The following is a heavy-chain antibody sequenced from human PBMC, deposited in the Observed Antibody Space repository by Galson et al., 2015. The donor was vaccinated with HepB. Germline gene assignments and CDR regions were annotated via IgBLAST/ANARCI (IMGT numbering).Heavy chain of an antibody. Sequence: SLRLSCAASGFTFSDYWMSWVRQAPGKGLEWVANINQDGSGIYYVDSVEGRFTISRDNARDSLHLQMNSLRAEDTAVYYCARFRYGLGYFDYWGQGILVTVSS. D-gene: IGHD3-10*01. CDR1: GFTFSDYW. J-gene: IGHJ4*02. CDR3: ARFRYGLGYFDY. V-gene: IGHV3-7*03. CDR2: INQDGSGI.